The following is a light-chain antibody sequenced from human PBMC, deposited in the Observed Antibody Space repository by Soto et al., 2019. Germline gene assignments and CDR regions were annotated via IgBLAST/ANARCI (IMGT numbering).Light chain of an antibody. CDR3: QQRSNWPRP. J-gene: IGKJ1*01. Sequence: EMVLTQSPATLSLSPGERATLSCRASQSVSSYLAWYQQKPGQAPRLLIYDASNRATGIPARFSGSGSGTDFTLTISSLEPEDFAVYYCQQRSNWPRPFGQGTKADIK. V-gene: IGKV3-11*01. CDR2: DAS. CDR1: QSVSSY.